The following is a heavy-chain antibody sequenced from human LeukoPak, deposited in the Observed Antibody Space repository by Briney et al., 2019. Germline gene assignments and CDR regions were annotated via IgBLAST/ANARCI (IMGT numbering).Heavy chain of an antibody. V-gene: IGHV1-2*02. CDR2: IYPNNGAT. CDR1: GYTFSGTGWY. J-gene: IGHJ4*02. Sequence: ASVKVSFKASGYTFSGTGWYLYWLRQAPGQGLECMGWIYPNNGATAYAQKLQGRVAMTRDTSITTAYMELSRLRPDDTAVYYCARDGPAQMVDFDYWGQGTLVTVSS. CDR3: ARDGPAQMVDFDY. D-gene: IGHD3-10*01.